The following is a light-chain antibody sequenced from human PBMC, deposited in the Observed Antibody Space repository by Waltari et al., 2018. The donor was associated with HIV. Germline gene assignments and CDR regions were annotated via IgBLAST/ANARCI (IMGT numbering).Light chain of an antibody. CDR3: QVWDSNSAF. CDR1: NIGSKS. Sequence: SYDLTQPPSVSVAPGQTARITCGGNNIGSKSVHWYKLRPGQAPVLVVYDDRDRPSGIPERFSGSNSGDTATLTVGWAEAGDEADYYCQVWDSNSAFFGSGTKVTVL. CDR2: DDR. V-gene: IGLV3-21*02. J-gene: IGLJ1*01.